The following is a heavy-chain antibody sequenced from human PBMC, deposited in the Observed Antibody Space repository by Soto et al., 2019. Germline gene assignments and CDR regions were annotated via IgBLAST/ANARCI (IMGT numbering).Heavy chain of an antibody. J-gene: IGHJ6*02. CDR1: AFTFRSYG. CDR3: AKAWDSSSWYCRHYYYGMYV. Sequence: QSGRSLRHSCAGSAFTFRSYGMHWVRQAPGKGLEWVAVISYDGSNKYYADSVKGRFTISRGNSKNTLYLQMNSLRAEDTAVYYCAKAWDSSSWYCRHYYYGMYVWGQGTTVTVSS. V-gene: IGHV3-30*18. CDR2: ISYDGSNK. D-gene: IGHD6-13*01.